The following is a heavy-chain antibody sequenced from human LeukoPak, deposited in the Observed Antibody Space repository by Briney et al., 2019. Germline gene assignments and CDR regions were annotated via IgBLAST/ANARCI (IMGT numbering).Heavy chain of an antibody. CDR3: ARELPPVVTYYFAY. Sequence: GGSLRLSCAASGFTFRSYSMNWVRQAPGKGLEWVSYISSSSSTIYYADSVRGRFTISRDNDKNSLYLQMNSLRAEDTAVYYCARELPPVVTYYFAYWGQGNLVTVSS. CDR1: GFTFRSYS. J-gene: IGHJ4*02. CDR2: ISSSSSTI. D-gene: IGHD3-22*01. V-gene: IGHV3-48*04.